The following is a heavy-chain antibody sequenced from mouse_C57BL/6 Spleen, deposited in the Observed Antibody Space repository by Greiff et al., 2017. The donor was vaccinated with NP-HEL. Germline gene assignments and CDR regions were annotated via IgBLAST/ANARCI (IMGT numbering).Heavy chain of an antibody. D-gene: IGHD2-1*01. CDR1: GFTFSDYG. V-gene: IGHV5-17*01. Sequence: EVQGVESGGGLVKPGGSLKLSCAASGFTFSDYGMHWVRQAPEKGLEWVAYISSGSSTIYYADTVKGRFTISRDNAKNTLFLQMTSLRSEDTAMYYCASIYYGKDYSMDYWGQGTSVTVSS. CDR3: ASIYYGKDYSMDY. J-gene: IGHJ4*01. CDR2: ISSGSSTI.